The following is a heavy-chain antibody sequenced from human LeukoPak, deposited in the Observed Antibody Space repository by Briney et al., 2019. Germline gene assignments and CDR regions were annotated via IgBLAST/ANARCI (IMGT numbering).Heavy chain of an antibody. D-gene: IGHD6-13*01. CDR1: GFTFSSYG. CDR2: ISYDGSNK. J-gene: IGHJ6*02. V-gene: IGHV3-30*03. CDR3: ARDAHSSSWSYGMDV. Sequence: PGRSLRLSCAASGFTFSSYGMHWVRQAPGKGLEWVAVISYDGSNKYYADSVKGRFTISRDNSKNTLYLQMNSLRAEDTAVYYCARDAHSSSWSYGMDVWGQGTTVTVSS.